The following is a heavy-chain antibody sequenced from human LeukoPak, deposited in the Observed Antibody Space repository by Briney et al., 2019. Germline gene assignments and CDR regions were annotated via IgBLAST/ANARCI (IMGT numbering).Heavy chain of an antibody. J-gene: IGHJ4*02. CDR2: ISGSGGST. V-gene: IGHV3-23*01. CDR3: AKGDYDSSGYSLFDY. Sequence: SGGSLRLSCAASGFTFSSYAMSWVRQAPGKGLEWVSAISGSGGSTYYADSVKGRFTISRDNSKNTLYLQMNSLRAEDTAVYYCAKGDYDSSGYSLFDYWGQGTLVTVSS. CDR1: GFTFSSYA. D-gene: IGHD3-22*01.